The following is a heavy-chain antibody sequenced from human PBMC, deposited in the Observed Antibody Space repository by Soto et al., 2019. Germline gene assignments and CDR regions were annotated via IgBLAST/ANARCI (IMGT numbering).Heavy chain of an antibody. CDR1: GDSINIYY. D-gene: IGHD1-26*01. Sequence: QVQLQESGPGLVKPSETLSLTYTVSGDSINIYYWSWIRQSPGKGLEWIVYINYSGSTNYNPSLISRVAISVDRSRKQYCLSWSCLAAADTPVNYCAKSVYGAACFFEYWGQGTLVTVSS. V-gene: IGHV4-59*01. CDR3: AKSVYGAACFFEY. CDR2: INYSGST. J-gene: IGHJ4*02.